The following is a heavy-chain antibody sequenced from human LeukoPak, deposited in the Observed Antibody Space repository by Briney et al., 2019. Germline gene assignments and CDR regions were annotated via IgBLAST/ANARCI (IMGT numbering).Heavy chain of an antibody. Sequence: GGSLRLSCAASGFTVSSNYMSWVRQAPGKGLEWVSVIYSGGSTYYADSVKGRFTISRDNSKNTLYLQMNSLRAEDTAVYYCARDPRYCSSTSCYAFDIWGQGTMVTVSP. CDR3: ARDPRYCSSTSCYAFDI. CDR1: GFTVSSNY. D-gene: IGHD2-2*01. CDR2: IYSGGST. V-gene: IGHV3-53*01. J-gene: IGHJ3*02.